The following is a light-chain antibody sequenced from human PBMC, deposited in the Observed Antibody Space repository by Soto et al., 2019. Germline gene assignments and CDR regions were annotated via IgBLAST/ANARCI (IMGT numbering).Light chain of an antibody. Sequence: EIVLTQSPATLSLSPGERATLSCRASQSVSSYLARYQQKPGQAPRLLIYDPSNRATGIPARFSGSGSGTEFTLTISSLQPEDFATYYCQQSYSTPPWTFGQGTKVDIK. CDR1: QSVSSY. V-gene: IGKV3-11*01. J-gene: IGKJ1*01. CDR3: QQSYSTPPWT. CDR2: DPS.